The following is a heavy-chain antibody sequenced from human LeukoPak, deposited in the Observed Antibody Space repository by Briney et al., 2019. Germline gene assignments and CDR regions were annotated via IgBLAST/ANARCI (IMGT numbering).Heavy chain of an antibody. CDR1: GYTFTGYY. CDR2: INPNSGGT. Sequence: ASVKVSCKASGYTFTGYYMHWVRQAPGQGLEWMGWINPNSGGTNYAQMFQGRVTMTRDTSISTAYMELSRLRSDDTAVYYCARGSGYGGNSRTDYWGQGTLVTVSS. V-gene: IGHV1-2*02. J-gene: IGHJ4*02. CDR3: ARGSGYGGNSRTDY. D-gene: IGHD4-23*01.